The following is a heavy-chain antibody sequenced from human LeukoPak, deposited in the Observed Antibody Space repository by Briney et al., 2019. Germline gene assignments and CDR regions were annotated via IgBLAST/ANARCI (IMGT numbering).Heavy chain of an antibody. J-gene: IGHJ4*02. D-gene: IGHD3-10*01. CDR2: ISGTSSYI. CDR3: ARGEYGSGSYHIDY. V-gene: IGHV3-21*01. Sequence: PGGSLRLSCAASGFTFSSYSMNWVRQAPGKGLEWVSFISGTSSYIYYADSVKGRFTISRDNAKNSLYLQMNSLRAEDTAVYYCARGEYGSGSYHIDYWGQGTLVTVSS. CDR1: GFTFSSYS.